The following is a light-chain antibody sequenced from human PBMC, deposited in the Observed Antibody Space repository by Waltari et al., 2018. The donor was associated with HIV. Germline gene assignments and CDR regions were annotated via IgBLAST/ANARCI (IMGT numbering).Light chain of an antibody. V-gene: IGLV3-21*02. CDR1: NIGSKR. CDR2: DDS. J-gene: IGLJ3*02. Sequence: SYVLTQPPSVSVAPGQTASITSGGNNIGSKRVPWYQQKPGQAPVLVVYDDSDRPSGIPERFSGSNSGNTATLTISRVEAGDEADYYCQVWDSSSDQPVFGGGTKLTVL. CDR3: QVWDSSSDQPV.